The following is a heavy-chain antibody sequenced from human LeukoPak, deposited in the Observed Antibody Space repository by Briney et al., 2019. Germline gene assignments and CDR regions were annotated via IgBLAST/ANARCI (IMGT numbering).Heavy chain of an antibody. CDR1: GGSFSGYY. V-gene: IGHV4-34*01. J-gene: IGHJ6*02. D-gene: IGHD2/OR15-2a*01. CDR2: INHSGST. CDR3: ARRVFFPYGMDV. Sequence: SETLSLTCAVYGGSFSGYYWSWIRQPPGKGLEWIGEINHSGSTNYNPSLKSRVTISVDTSKNQFSLKLSSVTAADTAVYYCARRVFFPYGMDVWGQGPRSPSP.